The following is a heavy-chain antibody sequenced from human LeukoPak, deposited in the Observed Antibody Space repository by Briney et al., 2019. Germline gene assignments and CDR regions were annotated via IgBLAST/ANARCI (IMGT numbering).Heavy chain of an antibody. CDR2: IYYSGST. J-gene: IGHJ6*02. CDR3: ARAIPSYHYGMDV. CDR1: GDSISSGNSY. V-gene: IGHV4-30-4*01. Sequence: SETLSLTCTVSGDSISSGNSYWSWIRQPPGKGLEWIGYIYYSGSTYYNPSLRSRVIISVDTSKNQFSLKLSSVTAADTAVYYCARAIPSYHYGMDVWGQGTTVAVSS.